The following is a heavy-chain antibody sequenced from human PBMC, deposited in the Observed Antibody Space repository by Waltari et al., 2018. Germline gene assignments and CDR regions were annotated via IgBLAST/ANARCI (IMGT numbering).Heavy chain of an antibody. CDR2: ISHSGRT. Sequence: QVQLQESGPGLVKPSETLSLTCAVSGYSISSGYYWGWIRQPPGKGLEWIGSISHSGRTYYNPPLKSRVTISVDTSKNQFSLKLSSVTAADTAVYYCASPGAGYWGQGTLVTVSS. CDR1: GYSISSGYY. J-gene: IGHJ4*02. CDR3: ASPGAGY. V-gene: IGHV4-38-2*01.